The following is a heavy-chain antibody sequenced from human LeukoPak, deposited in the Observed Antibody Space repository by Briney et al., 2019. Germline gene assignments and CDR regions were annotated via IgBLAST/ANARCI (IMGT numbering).Heavy chain of an antibody. CDR1: GFMFSTYW. D-gene: IGHD2-15*01. CDR2: IKRDGSAI. CDR3: ARNPHEWWSNPYAFDI. J-gene: IGHJ3*02. V-gene: IGHV3-7*01. Sequence: GGSLRLSCAASGFMFSTYWMTWVRQAPGKGLEWVANIKRDGSAINYADSVKGRFIISRDNAKNSLYLQMSSLRAEDTAVYYCARNPHEWWSNPYAFDIWGQGTMVTVSS.